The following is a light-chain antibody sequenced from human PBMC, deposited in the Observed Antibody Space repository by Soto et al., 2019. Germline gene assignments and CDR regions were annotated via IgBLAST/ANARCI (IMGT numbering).Light chain of an antibody. CDR2: GVS. J-gene: IGKJ3*01. Sequence: EIVLTQSPGTLSLSPGERATIFCRASQSVSSSYVAWFQQKPGQAPRLLLYGVSNRAPHVPGRFSGSGSGTAFTLTISRLEPEDFAVYYCQQFATAPFTFGPGTKVDV. V-gene: IGKV3-20*01. CDR1: QSVSSSY. CDR3: QQFATAPFT.